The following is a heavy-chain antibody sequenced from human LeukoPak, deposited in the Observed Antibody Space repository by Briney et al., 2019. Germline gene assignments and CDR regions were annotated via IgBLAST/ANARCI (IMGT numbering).Heavy chain of an antibody. D-gene: IGHD4-17*01. J-gene: IGHJ4*02. CDR2: TRNKANSYTT. CDR3: ARENDYGDYRYFDY. V-gene: IGHV3-72*01. Sequence: PEGSLRLSCAASGFTFSDHYMDWVRQAPGKGLEWVGRTRNKANSYTTEYAASVKGRFTISRDDSKNSLYLQMNSLKTEDTAVYYCARENDYGDYRYFDYWGQGTLVTVSS. CDR1: GFTFSDHY.